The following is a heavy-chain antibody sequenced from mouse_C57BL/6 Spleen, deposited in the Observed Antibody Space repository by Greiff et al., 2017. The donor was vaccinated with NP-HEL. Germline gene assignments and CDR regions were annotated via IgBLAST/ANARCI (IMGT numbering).Heavy chain of an antibody. CDR1: GYTFTSYW. V-gene: IGHV1-50*01. D-gene: IGHD4-1*01. Sequence: QVQLQQPGAELVKPGASVKLSCKASGYTFTSYWMQWVKQRPGQGLEWIGEIDPSDSYTNSNQKFKGKATLTVDTSSSTAYMQLSSLTSEDSAVYYCAKGGVTGTYWYFDVWGTGTTVTVSS. CDR3: AKGGVTGTYWYFDV. CDR2: IDPSDSYT. J-gene: IGHJ1*03.